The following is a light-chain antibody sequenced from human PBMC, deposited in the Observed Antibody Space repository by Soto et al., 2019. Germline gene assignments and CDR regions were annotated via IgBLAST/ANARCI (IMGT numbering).Light chain of an antibody. V-gene: IGKV1-27*01. CDR3: QWTYNAPFT. Sequence: DIQLTQPPSSLSTSVGDRVTITCRVSQGISKYLSWYRQQLGKVPSLLILNASNLQSGVPSRFGGRVSGTHFILTINSLEAEDVPTSHGQWTYNAPFTFGPGTRVDIK. CDR1: QGISKY. J-gene: IGKJ3*01. CDR2: NAS.